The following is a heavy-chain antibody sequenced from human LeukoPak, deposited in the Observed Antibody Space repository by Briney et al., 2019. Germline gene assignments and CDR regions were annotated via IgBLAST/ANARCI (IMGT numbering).Heavy chain of an antibody. V-gene: IGHV6-1*01. D-gene: IGHD1-26*01. Sequence: SQTLSLTCAISGDSVSINSATWNWIRQSPSRGLEWLGSTYYRFQWYSDYAPSVKSRIDIKADPSKDQFSLQLKSVTPEDTAVYYCVRGSRGHYYVTFDWWGQGTLVTVSS. CDR2: TYYRFQWYS. J-gene: IGHJ4*02. CDR1: GDSVSINSAT. CDR3: VRGSRGHYYVTFDW.